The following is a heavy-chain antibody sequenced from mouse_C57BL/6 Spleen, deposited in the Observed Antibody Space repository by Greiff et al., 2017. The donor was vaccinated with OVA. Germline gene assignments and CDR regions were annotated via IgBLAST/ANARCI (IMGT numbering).Heavy chain of an antibody. CDR1: GYTFTSYL. J-gene: IGHJ2*01. CDR3: ARGDSYFDY. Sequence: VQLQESGAELAKPGASVKLSCKASGYTFTSYLMHWVKQRPGLGLAWIGYINPSSGYPKYNQKFKDKATLTADKSSSTAYMQLSSLTYEDSAVYYDARGDSYFDYWGQGTTLTGSA. V-gene: IGHV1-7*01. CDR2: INPSSGYP.